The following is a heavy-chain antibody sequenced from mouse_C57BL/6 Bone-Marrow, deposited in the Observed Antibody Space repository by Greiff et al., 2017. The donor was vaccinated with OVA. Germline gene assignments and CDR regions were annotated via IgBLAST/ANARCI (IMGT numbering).Heavy chain of an antibody. V-gene: IGHV1-81*01. J-gene: IGHJ1*03. CDR3: ARREGYGNYWYFDV. CDR2: IYPRSGNT. CDR1: GYTFTSSG. D-gene: IGHD2-1*01. Sequence: QVQLQQSGAELARPGASVKLSCKASGYTFTSSGISWVKQRTGQGLEWIGEIYPRSGNTYYNEKFKGKATLTADKSSSTAYMELRSLTSEDSAVYFCARREGYGNYWYFDVWGTGTTVTVSS.